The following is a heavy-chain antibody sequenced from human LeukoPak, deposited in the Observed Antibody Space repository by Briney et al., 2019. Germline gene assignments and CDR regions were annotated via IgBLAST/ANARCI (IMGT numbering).Heavy chain of an antibody. V-gene: IGHV3-53*05. CDR1: GFIVNTNY. CDR3: AKAASLGGSSYHYYYYYMDV. J-gene: IGHJ6*03. D-gene: IGHD1-26*01. Sequence: GGSLRLSCAASGFIVNTNYMTWVRQAPGRGLEWVSFIYADGNTYYADSVKGRFTISRDNSKNTLYLQVNSLRAEDTAVYYCAKAASLGGSSYHYYYYYMDVWGKGTTVTISS. CDR2: IYADGNT.